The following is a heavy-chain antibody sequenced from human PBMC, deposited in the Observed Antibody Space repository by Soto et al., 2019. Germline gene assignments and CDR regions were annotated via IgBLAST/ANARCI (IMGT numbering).Heavy chain of an antibody. CDR1: GFTFSNAW. CDR2: IKSKTDGGTT. V-gene: IGHV3-15*01. Sequence: EVQLVESGGGLVKPGGSLRLSCAASGFTFSNAWMSWVRQAPGKGLEWVGRIKSKTDGGTTDYAAPVKGRFTISRDDSKNTLYLQMNRLKTEDTAVYYCTTDLAVPAAIVEVNYGMDVWGQGTTVTVSS. J-gene: IGHJ6*02. D-gene: IGHD2-2*02. CDR3: TTDLAVPAAIVEVNYGMDV.